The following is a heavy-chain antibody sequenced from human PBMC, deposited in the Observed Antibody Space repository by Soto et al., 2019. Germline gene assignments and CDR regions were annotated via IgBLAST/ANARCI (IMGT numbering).Heavy chain of an antibody. Sequence: GGSLRLCCAASGFTVSSNYMSWVRQAPGKGLEWVSVIYSGGSTYYADSVKGRFTISRDNSKNTLYLQMNSLRAEDTAVYYCAILMVYAITPFSAFDIWGQGTMVTVSS. V-gene: IGHV3-53*01. CDR1: GFTVSSNY. CDR2: IYSGGST. CDR3: AILMVYAITPFSAFDI. J-gene: IGHJ3*02. D-gene: IGHD2-8*01.